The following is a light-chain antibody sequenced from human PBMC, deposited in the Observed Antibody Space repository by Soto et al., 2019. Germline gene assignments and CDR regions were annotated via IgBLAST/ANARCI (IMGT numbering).Light chain of an antibody. CDR3: AAWDDSLSGWV. Sequence: QSVLTQPPSVSGAPGQRVTISCSGSSSNIGSNYVYWYQQLPGTAPKLLIYRNNQRPSGVPDRFSGSKSGTSASLAISGLRSEDEADYYCAAWDDSLSGWVFGGGTKLTVL. J-gene: IGLJ3*02. V-gene: IGLV1-47*01. CDR2: RNN. CDR1: SSNIGSNY.